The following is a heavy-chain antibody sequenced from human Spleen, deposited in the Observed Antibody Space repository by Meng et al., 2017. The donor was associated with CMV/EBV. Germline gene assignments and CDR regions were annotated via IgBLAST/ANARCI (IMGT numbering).Heavy chain of an antibody. CDR1: GGSSSLGSYY. Sequence: VSGGSSSLGSYYWGWVRQFPGRGLESIGRIYYTGDIFYNPSLKGRLTIAPDTSKNQWSLSLKFMTVADAAVYYCVRTRVGHSSPIDFWGRGTLVTVSS. J-gene: IGHJ4*01. CDR3: VRTRVGHSSPIDF. D-gene: IGHD1-26*01. V-gene: IGHV4-31*02. CDR2: IYYTGDI.